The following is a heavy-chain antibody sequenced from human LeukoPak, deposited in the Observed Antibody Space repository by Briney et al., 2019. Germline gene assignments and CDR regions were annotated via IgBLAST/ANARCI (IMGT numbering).Heavy chain of an antibody. CDR1: GGSISSYY. CDR2: IYNSGST. D-gene: IGHD2/OR15-2a*01. CDR3: ARDSAPNLLAYFDY. Sequence: SETLSLTCTVSGGSISSYYWSWIRQPPGKGLEWIGYIYNSGSTNYNPSLKSRVTISVHTSKNQFSLRLNSVTAADTAVYYCARDSAPNLLAYFDYWGQGILVTVSS. J-gene: IGHJ4*02. V-gene: IGHV4-59*12.